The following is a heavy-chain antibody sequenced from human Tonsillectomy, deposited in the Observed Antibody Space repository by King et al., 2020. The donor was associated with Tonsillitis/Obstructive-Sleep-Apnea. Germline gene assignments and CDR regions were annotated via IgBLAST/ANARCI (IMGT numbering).Heavy chain of an antibody. CDR2: ISNDGSKK. J-gene: IGHJ6*02. Sequence: VQLVESGGGVVQPGRSLRLSCAASGFTFSIYAMHWVRQAPGKGLEWVAFISNDGSKKYYADSVKGRFTISRDNPKNTLYLQMNSLRAEDTAVYYCARDPNYEFWSPYYYYGMDVWGQGTTVTVSS. V-gene: IGHV3-30*04. D-gene: IGHD3-3*01. CDR3: ARDPNYEFWSPYYYYGMDV. CDR1: GFTFSIYA.